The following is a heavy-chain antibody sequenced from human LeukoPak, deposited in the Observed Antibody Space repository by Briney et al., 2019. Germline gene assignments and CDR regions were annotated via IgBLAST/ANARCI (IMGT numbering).Heavy chain of an antibody. CDR3: AKDEKGGYSYGYGSYYYGMDV. CDR2: ISYDGSNK. J-gene: IGHJ6*04. V-gene: IGHV3-30*18. Sequence: PGRSLRLSCAASGFTYSSYGMHWVRQAPGKGQEWVAVISYDGSNKYYADSVKGRFTISRDNSKNTLYLQINSLRAEDTAVYYCAKDEKGGYSYGYGSYYYGMDVWGKGTTVTVSS. CDR1: GFTYSSYG. D-gene: IGHD5-18*01.